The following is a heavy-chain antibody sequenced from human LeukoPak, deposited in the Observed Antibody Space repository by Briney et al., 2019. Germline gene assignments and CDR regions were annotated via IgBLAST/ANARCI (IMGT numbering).Heavy chain of an antibody. CDR1: GFTFSNAW. D-gene: IGHD4-17*01. J-gene: IGHJ4*02. V-gene: IGHV3-15*01. Sequence: PGGSLRLSCAASGFTFSNAWMSWVRQAPGKGLEWVGRIKSKTDGGTTDYAAPVKGRFTMSRDDSKNTLYLQMNSLKTEDTAVYYCTTDTYGDYYFDYWGQGTLVTVSS. CDR3: TTDTYGDYYFDY. CDR2: IKSKTDGGTT.